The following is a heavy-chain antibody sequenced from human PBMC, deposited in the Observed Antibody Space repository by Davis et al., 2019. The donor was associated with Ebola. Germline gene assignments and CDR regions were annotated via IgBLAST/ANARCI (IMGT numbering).Heavy chain of an antibody. CDR2: ISGSGGST. D-gene: IGHD6-6*01. CDR3: ASPYSSSSVPSGMDV. V-gene: IGHV3-23*01. Sequence: PGGSLRLSCPASGFTFSSYAMSWVRQAPGKGLEWVSAISGSGGSTYYADSVKGRFTISRDNSKNTLYLQMNSLRAEDTAVYYCASPYSSSSVPSGMDVWGQGTTVTVSS. J-gene: IGHJ6*02. CDR1: GFTFSSYA.